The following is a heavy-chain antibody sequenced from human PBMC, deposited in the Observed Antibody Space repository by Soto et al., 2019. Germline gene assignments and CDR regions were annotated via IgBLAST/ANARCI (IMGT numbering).Heavy chain of an antibody. CDR3: ARSGFLEWLADYSYYHMDL. J-gene: IGHJ6*02. CDR2: ISAYNGHT. D-gene: IGHD3-3*01. CDR1: GYTFTSYG. V-gene: IGHV1-18*01. Sequence: QVQLVQSGAEVKKPGASVKVSCKASGYTFTSYGLSWVRQAPGQGIEWVGWISAYNGHTHYAQKLQGRVTMTTDTSKRTVDITLRSLRSDDTAVYFCARSGFLEWLADYSYYHMDLWGQGTTFTVSS.